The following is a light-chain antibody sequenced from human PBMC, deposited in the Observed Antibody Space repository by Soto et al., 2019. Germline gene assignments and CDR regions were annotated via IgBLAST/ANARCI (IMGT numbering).Light chain of an antibody. CDR3: QQANNFPLT. CDR2: TAF. V-gene: IGKV1-12*01. J-gene: IGKJ4*01. Sequence: DIQMTQSPSSVSASVGDRVTITCRVSQGISSWLAWSPQKPWKAPHLLIHTAFSLQSGVPSRFSGSGAGTDVTLTISSLQPEDLATYYGQQANNFPLTFGGGTKVEIK. CDR1: QGISSW.